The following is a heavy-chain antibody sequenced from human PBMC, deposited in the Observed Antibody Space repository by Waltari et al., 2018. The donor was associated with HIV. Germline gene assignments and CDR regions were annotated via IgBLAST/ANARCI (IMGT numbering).Heavy chain of an antibody. V-gene: IGHV4-34*01. J-gene: IGHJ6*02. Sequence: QVRLQQWGAGLLKPSETLSLTCAVYGGSSSGYYLSWIRQSPGKGLECIGEIDHSGSINYNPSLKGRVIISVDRYKNQFSLKLSSVTAADTARYYCARGSWGSGMDVWGLGTTVIVSS. CDR1: GGSSSGYY. CDR3: ARGSWGSGMDV. D-gene: IGHD7-27*01. CDR2: IDHSGSI.